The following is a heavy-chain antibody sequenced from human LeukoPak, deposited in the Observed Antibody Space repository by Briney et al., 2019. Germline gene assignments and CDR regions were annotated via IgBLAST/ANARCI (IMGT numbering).Heavy chain of an antibody. CDR2: INHSGST. V-gene: IGHV4-34*01. Sequence: ASETLSLTCAVYGGSFSGYYWSWIRQPPGKGLEWIGEINHSGSTNYNPSLKRRVTISVDTSKNQLSLKMSSVTAADTAVYYCARDSYGPLDYWGQGTLVTVSS. CDR1: GGSFSGYY. D-gene: IGHD5-18*01. CDR3: ARDSYGPLDY. J-gene: IGHJ4*02.